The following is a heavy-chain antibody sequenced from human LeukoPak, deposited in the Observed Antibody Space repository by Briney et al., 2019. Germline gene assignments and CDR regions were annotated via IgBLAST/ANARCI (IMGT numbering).Heavy chain of an antibody. Sequence: GGSLRLSCAASGFTFSSYGMHWVRQAPGKGLEWVAVIWYDGSNKYYADSVKGRFTISRDNSKNTLYLQMNSPRAEDTAVYYCAREGRGDYYGSGSYFDYWGQGTLVTVSS. J-gene: IGHJ4*02. CDR3: AREGRGDYYGSGSYFDY. V-gene: IGHV3-33*01. CDR2: IWYDGSNK. CDR1: GFTFSSYG. D-gene: IGHD3-10*01.